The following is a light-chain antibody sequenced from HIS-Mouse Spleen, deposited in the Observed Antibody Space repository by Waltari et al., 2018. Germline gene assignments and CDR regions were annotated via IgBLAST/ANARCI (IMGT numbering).Light chain of an antibody. CDR3: YSTDSSGNHRV. CDR1: ALPKKY. J-gene: IGLJ2*01. CDR2: EES. V-gene: IGLV3-10*01. Sequence: SYELTQPPSVSVSPGQTARLTCSGDALPKKYAYWYQQKSGQAPVPAIYEESKPPSGIPERFSGSSSGTMATLTISGAQVEDEADYYCYSTDSSGNHRVFGGGTKLTVL.